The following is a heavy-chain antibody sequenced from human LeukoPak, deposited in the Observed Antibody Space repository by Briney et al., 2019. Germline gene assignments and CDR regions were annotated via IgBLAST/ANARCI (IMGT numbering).Heavy chain of an antibody. D-gene: IGHD4-23*01. CDR2: IKQDGSAK. CDR1: GFTFSSYW. V-gene: IGHV3-7*01. Sequence: PGGSLRLSCAASGFTFSSYWMTWVGQAPGKGLEWVANIKQDGSAKYYVDSVRGRFTISRDNAKNSLYLQVNSLRAEDTAVYYCARDTTTVAIGYFDYWGQGTLVTVSS. CDR3: ARDTTTVAIGYFDY. J-gene: IGHJ4*02.